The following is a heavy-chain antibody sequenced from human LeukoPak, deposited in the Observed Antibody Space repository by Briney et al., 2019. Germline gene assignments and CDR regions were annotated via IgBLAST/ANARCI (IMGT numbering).Heavy chain of an antibody. J-gene: IGHJ4*02. V-gene: IGHV4-4*02. D-gene: IGHD6-13*01. CDR1: GGSISSSNW. Sequence: SETLSLTCAVSGGSISSSNWWSWVRQPPGKGLEWIGEIYHSGSTNYNPSLKSRVTISVDKSKNQFSLKLSSVTAEDTAVYYCARKYSSSWPLRYWGQGTLVTVSS. CDR3: ARKYSSSWPLRY. CDR2: IYHSGST.